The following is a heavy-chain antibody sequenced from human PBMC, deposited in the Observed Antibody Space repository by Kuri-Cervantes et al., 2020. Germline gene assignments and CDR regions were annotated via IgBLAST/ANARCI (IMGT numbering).Heavy chain of an antibody. CDR1: GFTFDDYA. Sequence: GGSLRLSCAASGFTFDDYAMHWVRQAPGKGLEWVSGISWNSGSIGYADSVKGRFTISRDNAKNSLYLQMNSLRAEDTAVYYCARDYLEVFGVVINYYYYYYMDVWGKGTTVTVSS. J-gene: IGHJ6*03. CDR3: ARDYLEVFGVVINYYYYYYMDV. CDR2: ISWNSGSI. D-gene: IGHD3-3*01. V-gene: IGHV3-9*01.